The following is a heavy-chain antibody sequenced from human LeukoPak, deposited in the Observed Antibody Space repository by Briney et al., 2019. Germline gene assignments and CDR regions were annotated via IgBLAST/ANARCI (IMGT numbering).Heavy chain of an antibody. CDR3: ARALGSGYYHDAFDI. CDR2: ISYEGSNK. Sequence: PGGSLRLSCAASGFTFSSYAMHWVRQAPGKGLEWVAVISYEGSNKYYADSVKGRFTISRDNSKNTLYLQMNSLRAEDTAVYYCARALGSGYYHDAFDIWGQGTMVTVSS. CDR1: GFTFSSYA. D-gene: IGHD3-22*01. J-gene: IGHJ3*02. V-gene: IGHV3-30-3*01.